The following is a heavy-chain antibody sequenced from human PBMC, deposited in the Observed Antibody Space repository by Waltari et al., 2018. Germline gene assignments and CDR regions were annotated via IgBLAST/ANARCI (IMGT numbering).Heavy chain of an antibody. Sequence: EVQLVESGGGLIQPGGSLRLSCAASGFTVSGKYLIWVRQAPGKGLEWVSVIYSGGSTYYADSVKGRVAISRDTSTNTLYLQMNSLRAEDTAVYYCGSGSAWYGYFDLWGRGTLVTVSS. V-gene: IGHV3-53*01. CDR3: GSGSAWYGYFDL. J-gene: IGHJ2*01. CDR2: IYSGGST. D-gene: IGHD6-19*01. CDR1: GFTVSGKY.